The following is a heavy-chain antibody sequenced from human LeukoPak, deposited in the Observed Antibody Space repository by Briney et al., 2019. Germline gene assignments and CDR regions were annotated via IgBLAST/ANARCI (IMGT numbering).Heavy chain of an antibody. Sequence: ASVKVSCKVSGYTLTELSMHWARQAPGKGLEWMGGFDPEDGETIYAQKFQGRVTMTEDTSTDTAYMELSSLRSEDTAVYYCATPLYGGNSRGDFDYWGQGTLVTVSS. CDR2: FDPEDGET. CDR3: ATPLYGGNSRGDFDY. J-gene: IGHJ4*02. D-gene: IGHD4-23*01. CDR1: GYTLTELS. V-gene: IGHV1-24*01.